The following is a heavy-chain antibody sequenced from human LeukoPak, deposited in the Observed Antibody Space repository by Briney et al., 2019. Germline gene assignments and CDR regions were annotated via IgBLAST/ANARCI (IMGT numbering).Heavy chain of an antibody. CDR3: AGETGVVAVAGTILNWFDP. J-gene: IGHJ5*02. CDR2: INPNSGST. V-gene: IGHV1-2*02. CDR1: GYTFTGYY. D-gene: IGHD6-19*01. Sequence: ASVKVSCKASGYTFTGYYMHWVRQAPGQGLEWMGWINPNSGSTNYAQKFQGRVTMTRDTSISTAYMELSRLRSDDTAVYYCAGETGVVAVAGTILNWFDPWGQGTLVTVSS.